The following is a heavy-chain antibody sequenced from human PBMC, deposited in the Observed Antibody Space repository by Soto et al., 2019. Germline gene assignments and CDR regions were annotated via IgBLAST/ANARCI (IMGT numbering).Heavy chain of an antibody. CDR1: GGYIRSYD. V-gene: IGHV4-59*01. CDR3: ARYLYATVTNWFDP. CDR2: IYYSGST. Sequence: SETQSLTCTVSGGYIRSYDWSWIRQNPGKGLEWIGYIYYSGSTNYNPSLKSRVTISVDTSKNQFSLKLSSVTAADTAVYYCARYLYATVTNWFDPWGQGTLVTVSS. J-gene: IGHJ5*02. D-gene: IGHD4-17*01.